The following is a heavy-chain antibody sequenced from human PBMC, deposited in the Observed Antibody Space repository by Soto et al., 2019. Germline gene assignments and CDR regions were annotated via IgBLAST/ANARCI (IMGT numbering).Heavy chain of an antibody. J-gene: IGHJ4*02. D-gene: IGHD6-13*01. CDR2: IYYSGTT. Sequence: SDTLSLTCTVSGGSISGSNYYWSWIRQFPGKGLEWIGYIYYSGTTYYSPSLRGRVIISVDTSKNQFSLKLSSVTAADTAVYYFATIGGSRWYDYWCQGTLGTVSS. CDR1: GGSISGSNYY. CDR3: ATIGGSRWYDY. V-gene: IGHV4-31*03.